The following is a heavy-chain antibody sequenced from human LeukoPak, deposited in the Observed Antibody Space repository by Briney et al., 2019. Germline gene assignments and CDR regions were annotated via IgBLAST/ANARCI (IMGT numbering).Heavy chain of an antibody. V-gene: IGHV4-38-2*02. J-gene: IGHJ6*03. CDR3: ARDGYDFWSGYYYYCYMDV. D-gene: IGHD3-3*01. CDR2: IYHSGST. CDR1: GYSISSGYY. Sequence: SETLSLTCTVSGYSISSGYYWGWIRQPPGKGLEWIGSIYHSGSTYYNPPLKSRVTISVDTSKNQFSLKLSSVTAADTAVYYCARDGYDFWSGYYYYCYMDVWGKGTTVTVSS.